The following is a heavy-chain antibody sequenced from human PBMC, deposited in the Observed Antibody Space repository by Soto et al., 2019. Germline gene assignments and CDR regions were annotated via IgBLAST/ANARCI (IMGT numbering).Heavy chain of an antibody. J-gene: IGHJ6*02. Sequence: GGSLRLSCAASGFTFSSYVMSWVRQAPGKGLEWVSAISGRGGATYYADSVKGRFTISRDNSRNTLFLQMNNLRPEDTAVYYCTKDNGDGVDFWSGSPYHNYYGLDVWGQGTTVTVSS. D-gene: IGHD3-3*01. CDR1: GFTFSSYV. CDR2: ISGRGGAT. CDR3: TKDNGDGVDFWSGSPYHNYYGLDV. V-gene: IGHV3-23*01.